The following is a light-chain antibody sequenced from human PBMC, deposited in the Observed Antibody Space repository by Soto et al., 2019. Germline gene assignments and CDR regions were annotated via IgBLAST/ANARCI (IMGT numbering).Light chain of an antibody. V-gene: IGLV1-51*01. CDR2: DSN. J-gene: IGLJ1*01. CDR3: GTWDSSLSAYV. Sequence: QSVLTQPPSVSAAPGQKVTISCSGGSFNIGKNYVSWYQQLLPGTAPKLLIYDSNKRPSGIPDRFSGSKSGTSGTLDITGLQTGDEADYFCGTWDSSLSAYVSGTGTKVTVL. CDR1: SFNIGKNY.